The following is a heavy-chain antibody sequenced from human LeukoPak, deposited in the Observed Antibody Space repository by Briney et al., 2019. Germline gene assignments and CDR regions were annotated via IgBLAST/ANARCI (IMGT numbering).Heavy chain of an antibody. V-gene: IGHV3-48*03. J-gene: IGHJ3*02. CDR3: ARAGQQLVHAFDI. D-gene: IGHD6-13*01. CDR2: ISRSATTI. Sequence: GGSLRLSCAASGFTFSSYEMNWVRQAPGKGLEWVSSISRSATTIYYADSVKGRFTISRDNAKNSLYLQMNSLRAEDTAVYYCARAGQQLVHAFDIWGQGTMVTVSS. CDR1: GFTFSSYE.